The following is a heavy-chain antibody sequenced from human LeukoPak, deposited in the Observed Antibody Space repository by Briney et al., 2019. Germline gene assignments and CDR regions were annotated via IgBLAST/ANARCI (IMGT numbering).Heavy chain of an antibody. CDR2: ISYNGDNK. CDR3: ATLYDFPSDF. D-gene: IGHD3-3*01. J-gene: IGHJ4*02. Sequence: GRSLTLSCATSGCNFSGFAMNWVRQAPGKGPKWVAVISYNGDNKYYADSVKGRFIISRDNSKNTLFLQLNSLRPEDTAVYYCATLYDFPSDFWGQGTLVTVSS. CDR1: GCNFSGFA. V-gene: IGHV3-30-3*01.